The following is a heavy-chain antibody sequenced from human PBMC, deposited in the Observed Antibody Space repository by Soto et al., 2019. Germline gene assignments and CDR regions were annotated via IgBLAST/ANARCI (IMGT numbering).Heavy chain of an antibody. J-gene: IGHJ4*02. Sequence: GGSLRLSCAASGLIFSDVWMTWVRQAPGKGLEWVGRIKTKPDDGTIDYAAPVRGRFTISRDDSKNTLYLQMTSLTPDDTGVYYCTTSNLGVDFWGPGTLVTV. CDR3: TTSNLGVDF. CDR1: GLIFSDVW. V-gene: IGHV3-15*01. D-gene: IGHD1-1*01. CDR2: IKTKPDDGTI.